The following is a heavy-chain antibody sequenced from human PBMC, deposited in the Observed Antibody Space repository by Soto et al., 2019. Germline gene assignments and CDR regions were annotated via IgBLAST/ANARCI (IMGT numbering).Heavy chain of an antibody. D-gene: IGHD3-22*01. V-gene: IGHV3-23*01. Sequence: EVQLLESGGGLVQPGGSLRLSCAASGFTFSSYAMSWVRQAPGKGLEWVSDISGSGGSTYYADSVKGRFTISRDNSTNTLYLQMNSLRAEDTAVYYCAKGIDSSGYKGAFDIWGQGTMVTVSS. J-gene: IGHJ3*02. CDR1: GFTFSSYA. CDR2: ISGSGGST. CDR3: AKGIDSSGYKGAFDI.